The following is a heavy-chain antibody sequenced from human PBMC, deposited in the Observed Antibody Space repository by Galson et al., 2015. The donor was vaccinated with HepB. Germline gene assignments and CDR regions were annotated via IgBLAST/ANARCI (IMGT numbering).Heavy chain of an antibody. CDR2: IKSKTDGGTT. CDR3: TTDVYYSTYWSWLDP. Sequence: SLRLSCAASGFPFNNAWMTWVRQAPGMGLEWVGRIKSKTDGGTTDYAAPVKGRFTISRDDSKNGLYLQMNSLKTEDTAVYYCTTDVYYSTYWSWLDPWGQGTLVTVSS. D-gene: IGHD2-8*02. J-gene: IGHJ5*02. V-gene: IGHV3-15*01. CDR1: GFPFNNAW.